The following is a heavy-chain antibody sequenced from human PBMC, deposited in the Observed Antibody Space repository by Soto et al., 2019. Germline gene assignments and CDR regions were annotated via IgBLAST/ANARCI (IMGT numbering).Heavy chain of an antibody. CDR3: AGTPGGLAGLELHPS. CDR1: GGSISSSSYY. J-gene: IGHJ5*02. CDR2: IYYSGST. V-gene: IGHV4-39*01. D-gene: IGHD1-7*01. Sequence: QLQLQESGPGLVKPSETLSLTCTVSGGSISSSSYYWGWIRQPPGKGLEWIGSIYYSGSTYYNPSLKSRVTISVDTSKTQFSLKLSSVTAADTAVYYCAGTPGGLAGLELHPSWGQGTLVTVSS.